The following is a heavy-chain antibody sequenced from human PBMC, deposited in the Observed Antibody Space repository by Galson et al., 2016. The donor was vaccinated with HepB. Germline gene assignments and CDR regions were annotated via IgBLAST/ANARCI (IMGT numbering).Heavy chain of an antibody. CDR3: ARGLGSTNYGLDV. Sequence: GGSLRLSCAGSGFTFSSFAMSWVRQAPGKGLEWVSGNSGSGETTYYADSVKGRFAISRDNSKNTLYLQMLSLGAEDTAVYYCARGLGSTNYGLDVWGQGTTVTVSS. CDR2: NSGSGETT. D-gene: IGHD4-11*01. V-gene: IGHV3-23*01. CDR1: GFTFSSFA. J-gene: IGHJ6*02.